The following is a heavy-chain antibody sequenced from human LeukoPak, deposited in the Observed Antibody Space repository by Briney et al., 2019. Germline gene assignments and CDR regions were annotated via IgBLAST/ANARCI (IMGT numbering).Heavy chain of an antibody. CDR3: ARVDNWNDPLNVYYFDY. CDR2: ISAYNGNT. J-gene: IGHJ4*02. Sequence: ASVKVSFKASGYTFTSYGISWVRQAPGQGLEWMGWISAYNGNTNYAQKLQGRVTMTTDTSTSTAYMELRSLRSDDTAVYYCARVDNWNDPLNVYYFDYWGQGTLVTVSS. CDR1: GYTFTSYG. D-gene: IGHD1-20*01. V-gene: IGHV1-18*01.